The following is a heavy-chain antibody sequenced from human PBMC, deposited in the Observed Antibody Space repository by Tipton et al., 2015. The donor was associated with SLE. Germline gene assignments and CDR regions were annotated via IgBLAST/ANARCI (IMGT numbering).Heavy chain of an antibody. Sequence: TLSLTCTVSGGSVSSNPHYWSWIRQPPGKGLEWIGDIHYTVSTNYNPSLNSRVTISVDTSKHQVSLKLSSVTAADTAVYYCASFPYGYYMDVWGKGTTVTVS. J-gene: IGHJ6*03. CDR1: GGSVSSNPHY. CDR3: ASFPYGYYMDV. V-gene: IGHV4-61*01. CDR2: IHYTVST. D-gene: IGHD2-8*01.